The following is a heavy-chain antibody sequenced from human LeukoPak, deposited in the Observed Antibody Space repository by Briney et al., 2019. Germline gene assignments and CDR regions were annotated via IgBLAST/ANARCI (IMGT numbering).Heavy chain of an antibody. V-gene: IGHV4-30-2*01. CDR3: ARGVLWFGDFDP. D-gene: IGHD3-10*01. CDR2: IYHSGST. CDR1: GGSISSGGYS. Sequence: PSETLSLTCAVSGGSISSGGYSWSWIRQPPGKGLEWIGYIYHSGSTYYNPSLKSRVTISVDRSKNQFSLKLSSVTAADTAVYYCARGVLWFGDFDPWGQGTLVTVSS. J-gene: IGHJ5*02.